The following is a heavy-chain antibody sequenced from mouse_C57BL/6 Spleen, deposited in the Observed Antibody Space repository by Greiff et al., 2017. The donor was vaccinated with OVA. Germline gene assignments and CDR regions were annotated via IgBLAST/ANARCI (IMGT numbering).Heavy chain of an antibody. D-gene: IGHD2-5*01. V-gene: IGHV1-81*01. J-gene: IGHJ3*01. CDR1: GYTFTSYG. CDR2: IYPRSGNT. Sequence: QVQLKQSGAELARPGASVKLSCKASGYTFTSYGISWVKQRTGQGLEWIGEIYPRSGNTYYNEKFKGKATLTADKSSSTAYMELRSLTSEDSAVYFCARGGRYSIPFAYWGQGTLVTVSA. CDR3: ARGGRYSIPFAY.